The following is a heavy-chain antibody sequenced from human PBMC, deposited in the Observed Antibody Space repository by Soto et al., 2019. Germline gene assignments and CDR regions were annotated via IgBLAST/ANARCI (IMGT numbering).Heavy chain of an antibody. V-gene: IGHV1-69*13. CDR2: IIPIFGAA. J-gene: IGHJ4*02. Sequence: GASVKVSCKASGDTFNSYAVNWVRQAPGQGLEWMGGIIPIFGAANYAQKFQGRVTITADESTSTVYMELRSLRSDDTAVFYCASYLLMTTAAPRPYDFWSQGTLVTVSA. D-gene: IGHD3-16*01. CDR1: GDTFNSYA. CDR3: ASYLLMTTAAPRPYDF.